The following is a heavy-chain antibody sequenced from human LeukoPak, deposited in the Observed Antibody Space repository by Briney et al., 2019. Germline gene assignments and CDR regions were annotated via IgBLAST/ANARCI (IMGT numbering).Heavy chain of an antibody. V-gene: IGHV3-30-3*01. CDR3: ARAHRPYYYGDYVYYFDY. D-gene: IGHD4-17*01. Sequence: GGSLRLSCAASGFTFSSYAMHWVRQAPGKGLEWVAVISYDGSNKYYADSVKGRFTISRDNSKNTLYLQMNSLRAEDTAVYYCARAHRPYYYGDYVYYFDYWGQGTLVTVSS. CDR2: ISYDGSNK. J-gene: IGHJ4*02. CDR1: GFTFSSYA.